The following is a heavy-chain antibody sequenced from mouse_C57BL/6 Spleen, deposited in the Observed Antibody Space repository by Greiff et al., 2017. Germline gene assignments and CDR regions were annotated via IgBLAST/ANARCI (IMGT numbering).Heavy chain of an antibody. CDR1: GFTFSSYA. CDR3: TRGNYYGSEGNWYFDV. V-gene: IGHV5-9-1*02. CDR2: ISSGGDYI. Sequence: EVKLVESGEGLVKPGGSLKLSCAASGFTFSSYAMSWVRQTPEKRLEWVAYISSGGDYIYYADTVKGRFTISRDNAGNTLYLQMSSLKSEDTAMYYCTRGNYYGSEGNWYFDVWGTGTTVTVSS. D-gene: IGHD1-1*01. J-gene: IGHJ1*03.